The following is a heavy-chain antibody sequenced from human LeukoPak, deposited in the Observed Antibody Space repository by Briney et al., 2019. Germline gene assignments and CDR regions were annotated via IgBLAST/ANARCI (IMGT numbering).Heavy chain of an antibody. D-gene: IGHD2-2*01. CDR2: INPNSGGT. V-gene: IGHV1-2*06. Sequence: ASVKVSCKASGYTFTGYYMHWVRQAPGQGLEWMGRINPNSGGTNYAQKFQGRVTMTRDTSISTAYMELSRLRSDDPAVYYCAGDELIFVVVPAAVNWFAPGGQGPLVPVS. CDR1: GYTFTGYY. CDR3: AGDELIFVVVPAAVNWFAP. J-gene: IGHJ5*02.